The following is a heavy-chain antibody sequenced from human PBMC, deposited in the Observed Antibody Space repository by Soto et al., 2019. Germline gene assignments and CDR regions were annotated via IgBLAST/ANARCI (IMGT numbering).Heavy chain of an antibody. CDR1: GGSISSYY. Sequence: SETLSLTCTVSGGSISSYYWSWIRQPPGKGLEWIGYIYYSGSTNYNPSLKSRVTISVDTSKNQFSLKLSSVTAADTAVYYCARVVGGYCSGGSCYPSLHYYYYMDVWGKGTTVTVSS. D-gene: IGHD2-15*01. CDR3: ARVVGGYCSGGSCYPSLHYYYYMDV. CDR2: IYYSGST. J-gene: IGHJ6*03. V-gene: IGHV4-59*01.